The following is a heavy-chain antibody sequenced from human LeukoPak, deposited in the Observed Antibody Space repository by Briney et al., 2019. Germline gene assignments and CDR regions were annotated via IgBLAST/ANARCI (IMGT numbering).Heavy chain of an antibody. J-gene: IGHJ3*02. CDR3: ARDGNFGYDAFDI. V-gene: IGHV3-23*01. D-gene: IGHD3-10*01. CDR1: GFTFSSYA. CDR2: ISGRGDGT. Sequence: GGSLRLSCAASGFTFSSYAMSWVRQAPGEGLEWVSAISGRGDGTYYADSVKGRFSISRDNSENTLSLQVNSLRAEDTAVYYCARDGNFGYDAFDIWGQGTMVTVSS.